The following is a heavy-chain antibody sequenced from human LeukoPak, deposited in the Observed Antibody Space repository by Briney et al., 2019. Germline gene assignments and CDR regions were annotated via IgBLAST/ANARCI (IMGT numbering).Heavy chain of an antibody. Sequence: ASVKVSCKASGYTFTSYDINWVRQATGQGLEWMGWMNPNSGNTGYAQKFQGRVTMTRNTSISTAYMELSGLRSEDTAVYYCATTEVGYSGYDGYWGQGTLVTVSS. CDR2: MNPNSGNT. CDR1: GYTFTSYD. D-gene: IGHD5-12*01. J-gene: IGHJ4*02. V-gene: IGHV1-8*01. CDR3: ATTEVGYSGYDGY.